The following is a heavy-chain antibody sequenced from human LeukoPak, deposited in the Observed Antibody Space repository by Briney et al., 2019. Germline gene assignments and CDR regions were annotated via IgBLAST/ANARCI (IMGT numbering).Heavy chain of an antibody. Sequence: ASVKVSCKASGYTLTSYGISWVRQAPGQGLEWMGWISAYNGNTRYAQKLQGRVTMTTDSPTSTAYMELRSLRSDDTAVYYCASHWMTSLKSDFWGQGTLVTVSS. CDR1: GYTLTSYG. D-gene: IGHD1-1*01. V-gene: IGHV1-18*01. CDR2: ISAYNGNT. J-gene: IGHJ4*02. CDR3: ASHWMTSLKSDF.